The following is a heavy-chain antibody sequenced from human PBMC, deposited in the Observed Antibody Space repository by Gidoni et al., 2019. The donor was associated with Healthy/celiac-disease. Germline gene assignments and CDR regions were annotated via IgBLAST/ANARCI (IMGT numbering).Heavy chain of an antibody. CDR2: ISWDGGST. CDR1: GFTFDDYT. D-gene: IGHD3-9*01. CDR3: AKDINPSDRYFDWSYDAFDI. J-gene: IGHJ3*02. V-gene: IGHV3-43*01. Sequence: EVQLVESGGVVVQPGGSLRLSCAASGFTFDDYTMHWVRQAPGKGLEWVSLISWDGGSTYYADSVKGRFTISRDNSKNSLYLQMNSLRTEDTALYYCAKDINPSDRYFDWSYDAFDIWGQGTMVTVSS.